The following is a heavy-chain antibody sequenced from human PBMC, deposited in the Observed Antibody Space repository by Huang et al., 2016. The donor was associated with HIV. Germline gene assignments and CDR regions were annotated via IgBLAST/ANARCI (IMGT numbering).Heavy chain of an antibody. CDR1: GGSVRGYY. D-gene: IGHD3-10*01. V-gene: IGHV4-34*01. CDR2: INHSGNT. J-gene: IGHJ4*02. CDR3: ARVWDYYGSGSYSPYFDY. Sequence: QVQLQQWGARLLKPSETLSLTCGVFGGSVRGYYWSWIRQPPGKGLEWIGEINHSGNTNYDPSLERRGTISVDTSKNHFSLKLRSVTAADTAVYYCARVWDYYGSGSYSPYFDYWGQGTLVTVSS.